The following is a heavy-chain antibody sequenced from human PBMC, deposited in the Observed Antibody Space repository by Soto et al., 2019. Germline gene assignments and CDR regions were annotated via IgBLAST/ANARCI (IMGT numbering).Heavy chain of an antibody. CDR2: IYYSGST. CDR1: GGSISSGGYY. Sequence: PSETLSLTCTVSGGSISSGGYYWSWIRQHPGQGLEWIGYIYYSGSTYYNPSLKSRVTISVDTSKNQFSLKLSSVTAADTAVYYCARDWSPRGYSYGKGWFDPWGQGTLVTVSS. D-gene: IGHD5-18*01. CDR3: ARDWSPRGYSYGKGWFDP. J-gene: IGHJ5*02. V-gene: IGHV4-31*03.